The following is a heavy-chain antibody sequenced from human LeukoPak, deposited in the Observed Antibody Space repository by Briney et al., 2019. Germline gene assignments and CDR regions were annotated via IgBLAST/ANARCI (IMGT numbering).Heavy chain of an antibody. V-gene: IGHV4-59*01. CDR2: IYYSGST. Sequence: SETLSLTCTVSGDSISSYYWSWIRQPPGKGLEWIGYIYYSGSTNYNPSLKSRVTISVDTSKNQFSLKLSSVTAADTAVYYCARSTVTTHGMDVWGQGTTVTVSS. J-gene: IGHJ6*02. CDR3: ARSTVTTHGMDV. D-gene: IGHD4-17*01. CDR1: GDSISSYY.